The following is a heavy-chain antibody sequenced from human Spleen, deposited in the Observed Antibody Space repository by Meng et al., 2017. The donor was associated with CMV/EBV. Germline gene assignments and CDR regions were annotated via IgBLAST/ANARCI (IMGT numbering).Heavy chain of an antibody. D-gene: IGHD3-16*01. J-gene: IGHJ3*02. CDR1: GFTFSSYE. Sequence: GGSLRLSCGASGFTFSSYEMNWVRQAPGKGLEWVSYISRSGNTIDYADSVKGRFTISRDNAKNSLYLQMNSLRAEDTAVYYCARTTLWGGYDAFDIWGQGTMVTVSS. CDR3: ARTTLWGGYDAFDI. V-gene: IGHV3-48*03. CDR2: ISRSGNTI.